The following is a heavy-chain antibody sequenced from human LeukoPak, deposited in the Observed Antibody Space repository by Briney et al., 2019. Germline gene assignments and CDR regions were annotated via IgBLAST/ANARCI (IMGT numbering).Heavy chain of an antibody. CDR2: INGDGTTT. CDR3: ATSNYYDSRGYYTFGH. Sequence: PGGSLRLSCAASGFTFNKYWMHWVRQVPGKGLVWVSRINGDGTTTSYADSVKGGFTMSRDNAKNTLYLQMSGLRVEDTAVYYCATSNYYDSRGYYTFGHWGQGTLVTVSS. V-gene: IGHV3-74*01. D-gene: IGHD3-22*01. J-gene: IGHJ4*02. CDR1: GFTFNKYW.